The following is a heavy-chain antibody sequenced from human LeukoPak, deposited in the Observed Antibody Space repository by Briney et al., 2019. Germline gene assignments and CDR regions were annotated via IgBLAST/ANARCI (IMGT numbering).Heavy chain of an antibody. V-gene: IGHV1-18*01. D-gene: IGHD6-19*01. CDR3: ARVLLGSSGWYKYWFDP. CDR2: ISAYNGNT. CDR1: GYTFTSYG. J-gene: IGHJ5*02. Sequence: ASVKVSCKASGYTFTSYGISWVRQAPGQGLEWMGWISAYNGNTNYAQKLQGRVTMTTDTSTSTAYMEQRSLRSDDTAVYYCARVLLGSSGWYKYWFDPWGQGTLVTVSS.